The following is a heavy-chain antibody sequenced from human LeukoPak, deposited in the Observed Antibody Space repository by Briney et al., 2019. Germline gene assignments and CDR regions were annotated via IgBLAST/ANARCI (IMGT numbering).Heavy chain of an antibody. V-gene: IGHV4-59*01. CDR1: GGXISSYY. J-gene: IGHJ4*02. Sequence: SETLSLTCTVSGGXISSYYWTWIRQPPGKGLEWIGYIYYSGSTNYNPSLKSRVAISVDTSKTHFSLKLTSVTAADTAVYYCARGFRYCSGGSCYQKGPFDYWGQGTLVTVSS. CDR2: IYYSGST. D-gene: IGHD2-15*01. CDR3: ARGFRYCSGGSCYQKGPFDY.